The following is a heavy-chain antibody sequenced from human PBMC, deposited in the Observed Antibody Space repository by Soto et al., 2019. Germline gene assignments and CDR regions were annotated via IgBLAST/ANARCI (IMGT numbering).Heavy chain of an antibody. J-gene: IGHJ5*02. Sequence: ETLSLTCAVYGGSFSGYYWSWIRQPPGKGLEWIGEINHSGSTNYNPSLKSRVTISVDTSKNQFSLKLSSVTAADAAVYYCARGANIVVVPAVLTLGARTYNWFDPWGQGTLVTVSS. CDR3: ARGANIVVVPAVLTLGARTYNWFDP. CDR2: INHSGST. CDR1: GGSFSGYY. V-gene: IGHV4-34*01. D-gene: IGHD2-2*01.